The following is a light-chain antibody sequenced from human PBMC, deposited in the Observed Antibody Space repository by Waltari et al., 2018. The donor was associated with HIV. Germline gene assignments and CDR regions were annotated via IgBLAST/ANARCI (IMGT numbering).Light chain of an antibody. V-gene: IGKV1-12*01. J-gene: IGKJ3*01. Sequence: DIQMTQSPSSVSASVRDRVTITRRARLDISRWIAWYQQNQGKAPKLLIYAAFNLQSGLPSLFSGSGAGTFFLLTISGLQPEDVATYYCQQAHSSPFTFGPGTKVDIK. CDR3: QQAHSSPFT. CDR1: LDISRW. CDR2: AAF.